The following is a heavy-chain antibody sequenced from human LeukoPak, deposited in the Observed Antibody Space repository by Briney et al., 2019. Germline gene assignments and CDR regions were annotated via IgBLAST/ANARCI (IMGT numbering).Heavy chain of an antibody. Sequence: GGSLRLSCAASGFTFSIYEMNWVRQAPGKGLEWVSYISSSGSTMHYADSVKGRFTISRDNAKNSLYLHMNSLRAEDTAVYYCAREQDFQNWGQGTLVTVSS. CDR2: ISSSGSTM. J-gene: IGHJ1*01. CDR3: AREQDFQN. CDR1: GFTFSIYE. V-gene: IGHV3-48*03.